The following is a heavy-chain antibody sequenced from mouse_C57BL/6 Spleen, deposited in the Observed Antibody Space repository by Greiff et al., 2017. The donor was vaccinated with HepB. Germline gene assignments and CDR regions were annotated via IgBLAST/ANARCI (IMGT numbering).Heavy chain of an antibody. CDR2: ISYDGSN. Sequence: EVKLQESGPGLVKPSQSLSLTCSVTGYSITSGYYWNWIRQFPGNKLEWMGYISYDGSNNYNPSLKNRISITRDTSKNQFFLKLNSVTTEDTATYYCARGKANYDYDGNAMDYWGQGTSVTVSS. CDR3: ARGKANYDYDGNAMDY. J-gene: IGHJ4*01. CDR1: GYSITSGYY. V-gene: IGHV3-6*01. D-gene: IGHD2-4*01.